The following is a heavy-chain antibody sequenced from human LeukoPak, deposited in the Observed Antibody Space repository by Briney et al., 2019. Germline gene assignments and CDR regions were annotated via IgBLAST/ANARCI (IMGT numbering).Heavy chain of an antibody. D-gene: IGHD5-24*01. Sequence: SETLSLTCTVSGGSISSSSYYWGWIRQPPGKGLEWIGSIYYSGSTYHNPSLKSRVTISVDTSKNQFSLKLSSVTAADTAVYYCARLLKLQLVVYNWFDPWGQGTLVTVSS. J-gene: IGHJ5*02. CDR2: IYYSGST. CDR3: ARLLKLQLVVYNWFDP. CDR1: GGSISSSSYY. V-gene: IGHV4-39*01.